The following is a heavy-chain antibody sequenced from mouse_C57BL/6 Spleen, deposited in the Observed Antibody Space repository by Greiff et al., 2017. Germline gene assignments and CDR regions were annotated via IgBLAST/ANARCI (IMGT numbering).Heavy chain of an antibody. J-gene: IGHJ3*01. D-gene: IGHD2-4*01. CDR1: GFNIKDYY. Sequence: EVKLVESGAELVKPGASVKLSCTASGFNIKDYYMHWVKQRTEQGLEWIGRIDPEDGETKYAPKFQGKATITADTSSNTAYLQLSSLTSEDTAVYYCASEDYDGFAYWGQGTLVTVSA. CDR2: IDPEDGET. CDR3: ASEDYDGFAY. V-gene: IGHV14-2*01.